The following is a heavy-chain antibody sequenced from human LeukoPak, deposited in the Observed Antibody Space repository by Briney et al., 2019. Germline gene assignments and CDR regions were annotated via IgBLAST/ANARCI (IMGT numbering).Heavy chain of an antibody. J-gene: IGHJ4*02. V-gene: IGHV4-30-4*01. CDR2: IYYSGST. D-gene: IGHD3-22*01. CDR1: GGSISSGDYY. Sequence: SETLSLTCTVSGGSISSGDYYWSWIRQPPGKGLEWIGYIYYSGSTYYNPSLKSRVTISVDTSKNQFSLKLSSVTAADTAVYYCAGYSSGSPADYWGQGTLVTVSS. CDR3: AGYSSGSPADY.